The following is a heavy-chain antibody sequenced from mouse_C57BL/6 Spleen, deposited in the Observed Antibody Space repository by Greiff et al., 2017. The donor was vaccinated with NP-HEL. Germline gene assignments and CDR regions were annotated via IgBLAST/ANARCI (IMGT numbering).Heavy chain of an antibody. V-gene: IGHV1-64*01. D-gene: IGHD1-1*01. CDR1: GYTFTSYW. Sequence: QVQLQQPGAELVKPGASVKLSCKASGYTFTSYWMHWVKQRPGQGLEWIGMIHPNSGSTNYNEKFKSKATLTVDKSSSTAYMQLSSLTSEEAAVYYCARGSSDGYFDGWGTGTTVTVSS. CDR2: IHPNSGST. J-gene: IGHJ1*03. CDR3: ARGSSDGYFDG.